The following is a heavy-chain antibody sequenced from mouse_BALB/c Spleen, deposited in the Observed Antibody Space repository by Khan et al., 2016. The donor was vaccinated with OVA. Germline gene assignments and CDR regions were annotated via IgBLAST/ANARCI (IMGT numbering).Heavy chain of an antibody. J-gene: IGHJ4*01. V-gene: IGHV3-2*02. CDR3: KITTRAMDY. Sequence: EVQLQESGPGLVKPSQSLSLTCTVTGYSITSDYAWNWIRQFPGNKLEWMGYISYSGSTSYNPSLKSRISITRDTSKNQFFLQLNSVTTEDTATYYGKITTRAMDYWGQGTSVTVSS. D-gene: IGHD2-4*01. CDR2: ISYSGST. CDR1: GYSITSDYA.